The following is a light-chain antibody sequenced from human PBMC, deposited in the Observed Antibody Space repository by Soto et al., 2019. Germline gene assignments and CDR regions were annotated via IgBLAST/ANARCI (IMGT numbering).Light chain of an antibody. V-gene: IGLV2-14*03. J-gene: IGLJ1*01. CDR3: TSHTGSNTLEV. CDR2: DVN. CDR1: SSDIGAYNY. Sequence: QSVLTQPASVSGSPGQSITISCTGTSSDIGAYNYVSWYRQHPGKAPQLLIYDVNNRPSGVSHRVSGSKSGNTASLTISGLQSEDEADYFCTSHTGSNTLEVFGPGTKVTVL.